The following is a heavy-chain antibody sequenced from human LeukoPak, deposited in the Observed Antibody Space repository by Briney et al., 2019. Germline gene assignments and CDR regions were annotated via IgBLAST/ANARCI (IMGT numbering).Heavy chain of an antibody. CDR1: GGSISSYY. D-gene: IGHD1-1*01. CDR2: IYTSGST. J-gene: IGHJ3*02. CDR3: ASGGTRDAFDI. Sequence: SEALSLTCTVSGGSISSYYWSWIRQPAGKGLEWIGRIYTSGSTNYNPSLKSRVTKSVDTSKNQFSLKLSSVTAADTAVYYCASGGTRDAFDIWGQGTMVTVSS. V-gene: IGHV4-4*07.